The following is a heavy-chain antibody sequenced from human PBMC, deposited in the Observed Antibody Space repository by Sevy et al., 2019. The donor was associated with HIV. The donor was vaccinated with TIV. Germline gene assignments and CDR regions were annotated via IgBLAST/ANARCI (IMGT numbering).Heavy chain of an antibody. CDR2: ISSSGSTI. Sequence: GESLKISCAASGFTFSDYYMSWIRQAPGKGLEWVSYISSSGSTIYYADSVKGRFTISRDNAKNSLYLQMNSLRAEDTAVYYCARDGYSSGWTPGWAFDIWGQGTMVTVSS. D-gene: IGHD6-19*01. CDR1: GFTFSDYY. CDR3: ARDGYSSGWTPGWAFDI. V-gene: IGHV3-11*01. J-gene: IGHJ3*02.